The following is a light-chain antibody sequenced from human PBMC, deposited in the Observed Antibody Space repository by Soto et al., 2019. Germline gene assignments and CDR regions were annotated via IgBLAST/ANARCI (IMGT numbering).Light chain of an antibody. CDR3: MLYMGGGLVV. CDR1: SGPVSTTYY. Sequence: QTVVTQEPSFSVSPGGTVTLTCGLTSGPVSTTYYPSWYQQTPGQAPRTLIYSTNIRSSGVPDRFSGSILGNKAALTITGAQVDDESDYHCMLYMGGGLVVFGGGTKLTVL. J-gene: IGLJ2*01. V-gene: IGLV8-61*01. CDR2: STN.